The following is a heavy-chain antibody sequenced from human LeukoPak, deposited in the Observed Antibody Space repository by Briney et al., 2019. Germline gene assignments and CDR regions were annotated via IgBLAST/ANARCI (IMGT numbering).Heavy chain of an antibody. Sequence: SETLSLTCTVSGASITNYYWSRFRQPPWQGLEWIGFIHYSGTTDYNPSLKSRVTMSVDASTNQVSLEVTSVAAADTAVYYCATGSRSSTSDAFDIWGQGTMVTVSS. CDR2: IHYSGTT. CDR3: ATGSRSSTSDAFDI. CDR1: GASITNYY. D-gene: IGHD6-6*01. V-gene: IGHV4-59*01. J-gene: IGHJ3*02.